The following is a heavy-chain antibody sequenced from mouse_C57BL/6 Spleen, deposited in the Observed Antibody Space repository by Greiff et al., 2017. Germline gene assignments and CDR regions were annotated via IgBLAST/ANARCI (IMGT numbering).Heavy chain of an antibody. CDR1: GYTFTDYE. CDR2: IDPETGGT. J-gene: IGHJ1*03. CDR3: TRAGDGYTWYFDV. Sequence: HVQLKQSGAELVRPGASVTLSCKASGYTFTDYEMHWVKQTPVHGLEWIGAIDPETGGTAYNQKFKGTAILSADKSSSTAYMELRSLTSEDSAVFDCTRAGDGYTWYFDVWGTGTTVTVSS. D-gene: IGHD2-3*01. V-gene: IGHV1-15*01.